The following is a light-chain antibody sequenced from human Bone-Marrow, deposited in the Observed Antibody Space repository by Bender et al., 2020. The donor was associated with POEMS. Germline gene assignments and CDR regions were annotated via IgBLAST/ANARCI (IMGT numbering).Light chain of an antibody. V-gene: IGLV1-44*01. CDR3: CSYAGSRTALV. CDR2: SSH. J-gene: IGLJ3*02. Sequence: QSVLTQPPSASGTPGQRVTISCSGGSSNIGAHAVNWYQHLPGTAPKLLIYSSHRRPSEVPDRFSGSKSGNTASLTISGLQAEDEADYHCCSYAGSRTALVFGGGTKLTVL. CDR1: SSNIGAHA.